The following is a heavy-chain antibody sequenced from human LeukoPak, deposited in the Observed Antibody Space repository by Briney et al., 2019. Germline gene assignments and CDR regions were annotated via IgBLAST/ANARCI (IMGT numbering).Heavy chain of an antibody. D-gene: IGHD3-3*01. Sequence: GESLKISCKGSGYSFTSYWIGWVRQMPGKGLEGMGIIFSGDYDKRYSPSLQGQVTISADQPISTDYLQWSSLEASDTAMYYCARHPNLYDFWSGYPNGYYYYGMDVWGQGTTVTVSS. J-gene: IGHJ6*02. V-gene: IGHV5-51*01. CDR1: GYSFTSYW. CDR2: IFSGDYDK. CDR3: ARHPNLYDFWSGYPNGYYYYGMDV.